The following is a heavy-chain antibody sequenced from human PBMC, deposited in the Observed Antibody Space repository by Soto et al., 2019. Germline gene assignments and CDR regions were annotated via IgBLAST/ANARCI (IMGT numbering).Heavy chain of an antibody. Sequence: QVQLVESGGGVVQPGRSLRLSCAASGFTFSSYGMQWVRQAPGKGLEWVAVISYDGSAKYYAESMKGRLTISRDDSKNTVYLQVNSLRVDDTAVYYCAKEAGRAQPLDYWGQGTLVTVSS. CDR3: AKEAGRAQPLDY. J-gene: IGHJ4*02. D-gene: IGHD6-19*01. V-gene: IGHV3-30*18. CDR2: ISYDGSAK. CDR1: GFTFSSYG.